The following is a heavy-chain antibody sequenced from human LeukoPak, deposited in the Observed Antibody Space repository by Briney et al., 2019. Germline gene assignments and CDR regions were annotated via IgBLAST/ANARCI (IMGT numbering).Heavy chain of an antibody. CDR3: ATDYGDYESGY. Sequence: ASLKVSCKAPGYTFTDYYMHWVRQAPGQGLEWMGWINPNSGGTDYAQKFQGRVTMTRDTSISTAYMELSRLRSDDTAVYYCATDYGDYESGYWGQGTLVTVSS. V-gene: IGHV1-2*02. CDR2: INPNSGGT. CDR1: GYTFTDYY. D-gene: IGHD4-17*01. J-gene: IGHJ4*02.